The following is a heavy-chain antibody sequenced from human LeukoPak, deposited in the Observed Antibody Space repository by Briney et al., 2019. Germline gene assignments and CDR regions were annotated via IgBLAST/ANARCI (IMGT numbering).Heavy chain of an antibody. V-gene: IGHV4-30-4*08. CDR1: GGSISSGDYY. Sequence: SQTLSLTCTVSGGSISSGDYYWSWIRQPPGKSLEWIGYIYYSGSTYYNPSLKSRVTISVDTSKNQFSLKLSSVTAADTAVYYCARRLEYSSSSKDYYYYYMDVWGKGTTVTVSS. CDR3: ARRLEYSSSSKDYYYYYMDV. D-gene: IGHD6-6*01. CDR2: IYYSGST. J-gene: IGHJ6*03.